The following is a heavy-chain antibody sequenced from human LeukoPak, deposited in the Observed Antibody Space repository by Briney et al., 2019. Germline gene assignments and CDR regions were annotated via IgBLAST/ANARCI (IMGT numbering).Heavy chain of an antibody. CDR1: GGSFSGSY. J-gene: IGHJ4*02. CDR2: INHGGGT. V-gene: IGHV4-34*01. CDR3: ARGRDYFYY. Sequence: KPSETLSLTCAVYGGSFSGSYWSWIRQPPGKGLEWIGEINHGGGTSYNPSLKSRVTISVDTSKNQFSLKLSSVTAADTAVYYCARGRDYFYYWGQGTLVTVSS.